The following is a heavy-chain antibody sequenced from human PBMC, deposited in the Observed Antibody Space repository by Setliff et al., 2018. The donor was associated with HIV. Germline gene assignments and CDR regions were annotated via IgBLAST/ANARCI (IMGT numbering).Heavy chain of an antibody. CDR3: AREKSITSAWYGGYYFDY. J-gene: IGHJ4*02. D-gene: IGHD3-3*01. CDR1: GGSISSHY. V-gene: IGHV4-59*11. Sequence: SETLSLTCTVSGGSISSHYWSWIRQPPGKGLEWIGSIYYSGSTNYNPALKSRVLVSLDTSKNQCSLHLVSVTAADTAVYFCAREKSITSAWYGGYYFDYWGQGTTVTVSS. CDR2: IYYSGST.